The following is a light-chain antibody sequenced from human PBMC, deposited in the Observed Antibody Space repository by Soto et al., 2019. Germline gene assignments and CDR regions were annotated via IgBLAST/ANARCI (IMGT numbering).Light chain of an antibody. CDR3: CSYAGSSTFYV. CDR2: EVS. Sequence: QSVLAQPVSVSGSPGQSITIFCTGTSSDVGSYNLVSWYQQHPGKAPKLMIYEVSKRPSGVSNRFSGSKSGNTASLTISGLQAEDEADYYCCSYAGSSTFYVFGTGTKVTVL. V-gene: IGLV2-23*02. J-gene: IGLJ1*01. CDR1: SSDVGSYNL.